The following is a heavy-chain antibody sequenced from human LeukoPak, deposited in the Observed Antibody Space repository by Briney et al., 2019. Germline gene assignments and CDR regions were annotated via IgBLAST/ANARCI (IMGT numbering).Heavy chain of an antibody. CDR1: GGSISSGSYY. D-gene: IGHD6-13*01. V-gene: IGHV4-61*01. Sequence: SETLSLTCAVSGGSISSGSYYWSWIRQPPGKGLEWIGYIYNSDSTSDSTNYNPSLKSRVTISLDTSKNQFSLKLSSVTAADTAVYYCARGEGTTAHSWYTYYFDFWGQGTLVTVSS. CDR2: IYNSDSTSDST. J-gene: IGHJ4*02. CDR3: ARGEGTTAHSWYTYYFDF.